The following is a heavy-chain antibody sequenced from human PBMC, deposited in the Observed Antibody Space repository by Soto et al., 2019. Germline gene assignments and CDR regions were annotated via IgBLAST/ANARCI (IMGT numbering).Heavy chain of an antibody. CDR1: GGTFSSYT. V-gene: IGHV1-69*02. J-gene: IGHJ3*02. CDR3: ARAGYSYGLVAFDI. D-gene: IGHD5-18*01. CDR2: IIPILGIA. Sequence: QVQLVQSGAEVKKPGSSVKVSCKASGGTFSSYTISWVRQAPGQGLEWMGRIIPILGIANYAQKFQGRVTITADNSTSTAYMEMSSLRSEDTAVYYCARAGYSYGLVAFDIWGQGTMVTVSS.